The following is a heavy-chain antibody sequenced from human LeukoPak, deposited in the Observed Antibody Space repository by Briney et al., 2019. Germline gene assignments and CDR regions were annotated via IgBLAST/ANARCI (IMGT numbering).Heavy chain of an antibody. J-gene: IGHJ5*02. D-gene: IGHD5-24*01. CDR1: SVSISGYY. V-gene: IGHV4-59*08. CDR3: ARQGYNYNTGRNNWFDP. Sequence: AETLCLSCAVSSVSISGYYRSWIRQPPGKGLEWIGYMYYSGSTRYNPSLKCRVTISVDTSKNQVSLRLSSVTAVDTAFSYCARQGYNYNTGRNNWFDPWGQGILVTVSS. CDR2: MYYSGST.